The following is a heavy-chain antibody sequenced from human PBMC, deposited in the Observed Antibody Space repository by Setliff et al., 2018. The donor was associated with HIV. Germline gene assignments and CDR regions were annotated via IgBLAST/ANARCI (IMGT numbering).Heavy chain of an antibody. J-gene: IGHJ3*02. CDR2: INHRGST. Sequence: ETLSLTCAVYGGSFSDFYWSWIRQPPGKGLERVGEINHRGSTYYNPSLKSRVTISVDTSKNQFSLKLTSVTAADTALYYCARKGLRVIQLERRRSAFDIWGQGTMVTVSS. CDR1: GGSFSDFY. V-gene: IGHV4-34*01. CDR3: ARKGLRVIQLERRRSAFDI. D-gene: IGHD1-1*01.